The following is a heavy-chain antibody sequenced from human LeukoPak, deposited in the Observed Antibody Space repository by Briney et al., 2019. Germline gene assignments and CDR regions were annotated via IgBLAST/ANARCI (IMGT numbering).Heavy chain of an antibody. Sequence: GGSLRLSCVASGFTFSSYWMHWVRQDPRKGLVWVSRINGDGRNINYADSVRGRFTISRDNAKNTLYLQMNSLRAEDTAVYYCAKDRVSSRGDYWGQGTLVTVSS. CDR1: GFTFSSYW. CDR3: AKDRVSSRGDY. D-gene: IGHD1-26*01. V-gene: IGHV3-74*01. CDR2: INGDGRNI. J-gene: IGHJ4*02.